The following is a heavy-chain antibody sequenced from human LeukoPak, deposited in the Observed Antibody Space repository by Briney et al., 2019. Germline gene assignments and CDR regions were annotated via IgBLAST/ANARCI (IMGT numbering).Heavy chain of an antibody. J-gene: IGHJ4*02. Sequence: GGSLRLSCAASGFTFGSYAMYWVRQAPGKGLEWVSGISGSGGSTFYADSVKGRFTISRDNSKNTLYLQMNSLRAEDTAVYYCARGFLKNYYDSSGYYYPLDYWGQGTLVTVSS. CDR1: GFTFGSYA. D-gene: IGHD3-22*01. V-gene: IGHV3-23*01. CDR2: ISGSGGST. CDR3: ARGFLKNYYDSSGYYYPLDY.